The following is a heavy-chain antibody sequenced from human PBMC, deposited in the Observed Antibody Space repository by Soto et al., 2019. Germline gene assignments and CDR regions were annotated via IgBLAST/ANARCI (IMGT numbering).Heavy chain of an antibody. CDR2: INHSGST. Sequence: TSETLSLTCAVYGGSFSGYYWSWIRQPPGKGLEWIGEINHSGSTNYNPSLKSRVTISVDTSKNQFSLKLSSVTAADTAVYYCARGSRGYYYTFDYWGQGTLVTVSS. CDR1: GGSFSGYY. V-gene: IGHV4-34*01. CDR3: ARGSRGYYYTFDY. J-gene: IGHJ4*02. D-gene: IGHD3-22*01.